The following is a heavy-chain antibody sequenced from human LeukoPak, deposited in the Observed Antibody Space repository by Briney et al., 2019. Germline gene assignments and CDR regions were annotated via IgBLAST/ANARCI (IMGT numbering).Heavy chain of an antibody. D-gene: IGHD2-8*01. Sequence: GGSLRLSCAASGFTFSSYAMSWVRQAPGKGLEWVSAISGSGGSSYYADSVKGRFTISRDNSRNTLYLQMNSLRAEDTAVYYCAKEGRYCTNGVCFETYWGQGTLVTVSS. CDR3: AKEGRYCTNGVCFETY. CDR2: ISGSGGSS. J-gene: IGHJ4*02. V-gene: IGHV3-23*01. CDR1: GFTFSSYA.